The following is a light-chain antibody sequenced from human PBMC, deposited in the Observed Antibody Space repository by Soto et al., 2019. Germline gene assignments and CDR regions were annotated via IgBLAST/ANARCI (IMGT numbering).Light chain of an antibody. J-gene: IGKJ4*01. CDR2: GAS. Sequence: EITMTQSPATLSVSPGERATLSCRASQSVHSNLAWYQQKPGQAPRLLIYGASTRATGIPARFSGSGSGTVFTVTISSLQSEDFAIYYCQQYTNWPLTFGGGTKVEIK. CDR1: QSVHSN. V-gene: IGKV3-15*01. CDR3: QQYTNWPLT.